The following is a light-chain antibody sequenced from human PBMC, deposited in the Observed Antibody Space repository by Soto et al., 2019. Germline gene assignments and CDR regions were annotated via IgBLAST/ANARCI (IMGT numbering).Light chain of an antibody. Sequence: QLVLTQAPSASGTPGQRVSISCTGNSSNIGAGFDVHWYQQLPGTAPKLLIYDNSNRPSGVPDRFSGSKSGTSASLAITGLQAEDGTDYYCQSYDSRLSAVVFGGGTKVTVL. CDR3: QSYDSRLSAVV. V-gene: IGLV1-40*01. J-gene: IGLJ2*01. CDR1: SSNIGAGFD. CDR2: DNS.